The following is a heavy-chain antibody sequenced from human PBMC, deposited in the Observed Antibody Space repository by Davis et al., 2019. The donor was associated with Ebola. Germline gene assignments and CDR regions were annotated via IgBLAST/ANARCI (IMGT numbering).Heavy chain of an antibody. D-gene: IGHD3-3*01. CDR2: IYYSGST. Sequence: SETLSLTCTVSGGSISSYYWSWIRQPPGKGLEWIGYIYYSGSTNYNPSLKSRVTISVDTSKNQFSLKLSSVTAADTAVYYCAREGVTIFGVVTRGFGVWGQGTTVTVSS. V-gene: IGHV4-59*12. CDR1: GGSISSYY. J-gene: IGHJ6*02. CDR3: AREGVTIFGVVTRGFGV.